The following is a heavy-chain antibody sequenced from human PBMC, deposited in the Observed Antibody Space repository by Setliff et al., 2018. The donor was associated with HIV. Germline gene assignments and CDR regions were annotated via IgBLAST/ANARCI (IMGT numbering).Heavy chain of an antibody. D-gene: IGHD6-13*01. V-gene: IGHV4-34*01. J-gene: IGHJ4*02. Sequence: TLSLTCAVYGGSFSGYYWSWIRQPPGKGLEWIGEINHSGSTNYNPSLKSRVTISVDTSMAQFSLKLNSVTAADTSVYYCAAASSWDPLLDYWGQGTLVTVSS. CDR1: GGSFSGYY. CDR3: AAASSWDPLLDY. CDR2: INHSGST.